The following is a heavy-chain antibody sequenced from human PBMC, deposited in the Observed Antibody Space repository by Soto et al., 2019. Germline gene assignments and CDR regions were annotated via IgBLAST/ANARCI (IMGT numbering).Heavy chain of an antibody. V-gene: IGHV1-2*04. Sequence: ASVKVSCKASGYTFTGYYMHWVRQAPGQGLEWMGWINPNSGGTNYARKFQGWVTMTRDTSISTAYKELSRLRSDDTAVYYCATTFWRVYDILTGPYYYGMDVGGKGTTVTVPS. CDR3: ATTFWRVYDILTGPYYYGMDV. J-gene: IGHJ6*04. D-gene: IGHD3-9*01. CDR2: INPNSGGT. CDR1: GYTFTGYY.